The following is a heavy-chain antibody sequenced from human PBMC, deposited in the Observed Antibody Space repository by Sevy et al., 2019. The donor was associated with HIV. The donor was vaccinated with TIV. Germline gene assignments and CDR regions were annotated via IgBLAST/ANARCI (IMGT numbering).Heavy chain of an antibody. CDR2: ITSSSNKI. J-gene: IGHJ3*02. CDR3: ARDKAWAFDI. CDR1: GFTFSTNS. Sequence: GGSLRLSCAASGFTFSTNSMNWVRQAPGKGLGWVSYITSSSNKIYYADSVKGRFTISRDNAKNSLYLQMNSLRDEDTAVYYCARDKAWAFDIWGQGTMVTVSS. V-gene: IGHV3-48*02.